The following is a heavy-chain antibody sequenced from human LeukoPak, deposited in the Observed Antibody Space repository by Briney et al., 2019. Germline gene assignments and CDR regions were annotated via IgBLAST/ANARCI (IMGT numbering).Heavy chain of an antibody. Sequence: SETLSLTCTVSGGSISSYYWSWIRQPAGKGLEWTGRIYTSGSTNYNPSLKSRVTMSVDTSKNQFSLKLSSVTAADTAVYYCASLEGRGQLGGDYFDYWGQGTLVTVSS. CDR2: IYTSGST. CDR1: GGSISSYY. CDR3: ASLEGRGQLGGDYFDY. J-gene: IGHJ4*02. D-gene: IGHD6-6*01. V-gene: IGHV4-4*07.